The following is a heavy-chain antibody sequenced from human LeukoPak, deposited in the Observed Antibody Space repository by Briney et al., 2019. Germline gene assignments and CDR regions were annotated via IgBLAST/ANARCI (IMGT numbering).Heavy chain of an antibody. V-gene: IGHV3-66*01. CDR1: GFTFSSYI. D-gene: IGHD3-22*01. CDR3: ARVRHDSSGYYSIFDY. J-gene: IGHJ4*02. Sequence: PGGSLRPSCAASGFTFSSYIMNWVRQAPGKGLEWVSVIYSGGSTFYADSVKGRFTISRDNSKNTLDLQMNSLRAEDTAVYYCARVRHDSSGYYSIFDYWGQGTLVTVSS. CDR2: IYSGGST.